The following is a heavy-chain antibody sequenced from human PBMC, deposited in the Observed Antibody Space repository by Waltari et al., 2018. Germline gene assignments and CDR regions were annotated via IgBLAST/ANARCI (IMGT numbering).Heavy chain of an antibody. Sequence: QVRLQESGPGLVKPSETLSLTCTVSGNSISSPYYWGWIRQPPGKGLEWIGNIYHSGNTYYNPSLKSRVTLSVDTSKNQFSLKLNSVTAADTAVYYCARGPPIVGAVDYWGQGTLVTVSS. CDR3: ARGPPIVGAVDY. J-gene: IGHJ4*02. CDR1: GNSISSPYY. CDR2: IYHSGNT. D-gene: IGHD1-26*01. V-gene: IGHV4-38-2*02.